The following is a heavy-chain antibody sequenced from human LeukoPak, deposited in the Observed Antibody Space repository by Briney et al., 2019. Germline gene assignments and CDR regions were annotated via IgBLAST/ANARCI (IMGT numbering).Heavy chain of an antibody. V-gene: IGHV3-7*01. CDR3: ARASMGGRDYHLDS. CDR2: IKQDGTDK. CDR1: GFTFSSYW. D-gene: IGHD4/OR15-4a*01. J-gene: IGHJ4*02. Sequence: GGSLRLSCAASGFTFSSYWMTWVRQAPGKGLEWVANIKQDGTDKYYVDSVKGRFTISRDNAKNSLFLQLGSLRADDTAGYYCARASMGGRDYHLDSWGQGTLVIVSS.